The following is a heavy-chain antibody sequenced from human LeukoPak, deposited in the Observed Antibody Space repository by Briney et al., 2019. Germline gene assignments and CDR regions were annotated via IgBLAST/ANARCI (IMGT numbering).Heavy chain of an antibody. CDR2: IIPIFGTA. CDR3: ARAGSSSPRPPTHIVVVTAPDY. Sequence: SVKVSCKASGGIFSSYAISWVRQAPGQGLEWMGGIIPIFGTANYAQKFQGRVTITADESTSTAYMELSSLRSEDTAVYYCARAGSSSPRPPTHIVVVTAPDYWGQGTLVTVSS. D-gene: IGHD2-21*02. CDR1: GGIFSSYA. J-gene: IGHJ4*02. V-gene: IGHV1-69*13.